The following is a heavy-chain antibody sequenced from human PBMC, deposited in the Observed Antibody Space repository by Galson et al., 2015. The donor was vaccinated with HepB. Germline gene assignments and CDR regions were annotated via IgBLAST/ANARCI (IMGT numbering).Heavy chain of an antibody. J-gene: IGHJ4*02. CDR2: IKSKTDGGTT. CDR1: GFTFSNAW. Sequence: SLRLSCAASGFTFSNAWMNWVRQAPGRGLEWVGRIKSKTDGGTTDYAAPVKGRFTISRDNSKNTLYLQMNSLRAEDTAIYYCAGRRYSSYGDFDYWGQGTVVTVSS. CDR3: AGRRYSSYGDFDY. V-gene: IGHV3-15*07. D-gene: IGHD6-19*01.